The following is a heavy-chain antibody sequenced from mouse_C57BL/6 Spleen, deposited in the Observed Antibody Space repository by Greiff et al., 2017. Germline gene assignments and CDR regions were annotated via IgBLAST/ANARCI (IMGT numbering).Heavy chain of an antibody. CDR3: ARPREVTSYYYAMDY. J-gene: IGHJ4*01. CDR2: ISSGSSTI. D-gene: IGHD2-3*01. Sequence: EVMLVESGGGLVKPGGSLKLSCAASGFTFSDYGMHWVRQAPEKGLEWVAYISSGSSTIYYADTVKGRFTISRDNAKNTLFLQMTSLRSEDTAMYYCARPREVTSYYYAMDYWGQGTSVTVSS. V-gene: IGHV5-17*01. CDR1: GFTFSDYG.